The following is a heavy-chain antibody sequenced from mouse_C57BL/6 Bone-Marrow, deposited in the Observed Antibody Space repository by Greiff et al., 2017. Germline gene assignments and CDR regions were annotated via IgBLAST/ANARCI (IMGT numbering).Heavy chain of an antibody. CDR2: ISDGGSYT. V-gene: IGHV5-4*03. Sequence: DVKLVESGGGLVKPGGSLKLSCAASGFTFSSYAMSWVRQTPEKRLEWVATISDGGSYTYYPDNVKGRFTISRDTAKNNLYLQMSHLKSEDTAMYYCARGDWANVDYWGQGTTLTVSS. CDR3: ARGDWANVDY. CDR1: GFTFSSYA. J-gene: IGHJ2*01. D-gene: IGHD4-1*01.